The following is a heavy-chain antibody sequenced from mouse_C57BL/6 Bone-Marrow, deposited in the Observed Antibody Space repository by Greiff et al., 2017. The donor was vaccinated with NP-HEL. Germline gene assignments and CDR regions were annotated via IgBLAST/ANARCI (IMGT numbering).Heavy chain of an antibody. CDR2: INPSTGGT. CDR1: GYSFTGYY. D-gene: IGHD2-3*01. Sequence: EVQLQQSGPELVKPGASVKISCKASGYSFTGYYMNWVKQSPEKSLEWIGEINPSTGGTTYIQKFKAKATLTVDKSSSTAYMQLKSLTSEDSAVYYCARRWLLPWFAYWGQGTLVTVSA. V-gene: IGHV1-42*01. J-gene: IGHJ3*01. CDR3: ARRWLLPWFAY.